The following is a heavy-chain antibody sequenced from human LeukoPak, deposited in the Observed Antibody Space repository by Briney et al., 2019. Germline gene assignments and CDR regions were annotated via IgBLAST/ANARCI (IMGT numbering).Heavy chain of an antibody. CDR3: ARTTGTTISSGFDY. Sequence: VASVKVSCKASGGTFSSYAISWVRQAPGQGLEWMGGIIPIFGTANYAQKFQGRVTITADESTSTAYMELSSPRSEDTAVYYCARTTGTTISSGFDYWGQGTLVTVSS. CDR2: IIPIFGTA. CDR1: GGTFSSYA. V-gene: IGHV1-69*13. D-gene: IGHD1-1*01. J-gene: IGHJ4*02.